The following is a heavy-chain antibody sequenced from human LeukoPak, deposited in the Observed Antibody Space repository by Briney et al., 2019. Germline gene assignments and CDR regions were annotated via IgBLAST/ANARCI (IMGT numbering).Heavy chain of an antibody. CDR2: INPNSGGT. CDR1: GYTFTGYY. CDR3: ARDLKRITIFGVVRLSWWFDP. J-gene: IGHJ5*02. V-gene: IGHV1-2*02. D-gene: IGHD3-3*01. Sequence: ASVKVSCKASGYTFTGYYMHWVRQAPGQGLEWMGWINPNSGGTNYAQKFQGRVTMTRDTSISTAYMELSRLRSDDTAVYYCARDLKRITIFGVVRLSWWFDPWGQGTLVTVSS.